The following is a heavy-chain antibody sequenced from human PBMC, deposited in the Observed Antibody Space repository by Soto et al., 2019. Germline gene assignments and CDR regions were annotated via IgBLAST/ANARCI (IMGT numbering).Heavy chain of an antibody. CDR3: AHEGPTLSIRPFDY. D-gene: IGHD2-2*02. J-gene: IGHJ4*02. V-gene: IGHV3-23*01. Sequence: EVQLLESGGGLVQPGGSLRLSCATSGLTLTSFSMSWVRQAPGKGLEWVSGFSAGGGVTYYADSVKGRFTMSTDTSEKMVHLQMDSLRAEDTAIYFCAHEGPTLSIRPFDYWGQGTLVTVSS. CDR2: FSAGGGVT. CDR1: GLTLTSFS.